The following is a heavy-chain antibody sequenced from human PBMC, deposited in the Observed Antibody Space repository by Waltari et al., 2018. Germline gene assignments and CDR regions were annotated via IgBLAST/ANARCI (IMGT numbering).Heavy chain of an antibody. D-gene: IGHD3-10*01. J-gene: IGHJ4*02. CDR1: GASISNYF. CDR3: VRDGGAIFDY. Sequence: QVQVQESGPGLVKPSETLSLTSTGSGASISNYFWSLSRQPAGKGLEWIGRVYTSGSTNYNPSLKSRVTMSIDTSKNQFSLKLSSVTAADTAVYYCVRDGGAIFDYWGQGTLVTVSS. CDR2: VYTSGST. V-gene: IGHV4-4*07.